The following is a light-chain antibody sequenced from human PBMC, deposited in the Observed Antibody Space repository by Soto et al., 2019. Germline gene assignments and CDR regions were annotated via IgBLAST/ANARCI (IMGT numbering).Light chain of an antibody. CDR2: DAS. Sequence: EIVLTQSPGTLSLSPGERATLSCRASQSISSNYLAWYQQTPGQAPRLLIYDASSRAAGIPDRFSGSGSGTDFTLTISRLEPEYFGVYYCQQYAGSPRTFGQGTKVDI. CDR1: QSISSNY. V-gene: IGKV3-20*01. J-gene: IGKJ1*01. CDR3: QQYAGSPRT.